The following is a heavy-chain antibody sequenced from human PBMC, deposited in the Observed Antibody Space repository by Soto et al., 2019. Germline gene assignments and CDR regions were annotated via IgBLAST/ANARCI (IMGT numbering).Heavy chain of an antibody. CDR1: GFSLSTSGVG. V-gene: IGHV2-5*02. Sequence: SGPTLVKPTQTLTLTCTFSGFSLSTSGVGVGWIRQPPGKALEWLALIYWDDDKRYSPSLKSRLTITKDTSKNQVVLTMTNMDPVDTATYYCAHMGPEFRPYYYYYMDVWGKGTTVTVSS. J-gene: IGHJ6*03. CDR3: AHMGPEFRPYYYYYMDV. CDR2: IYWDDDK.